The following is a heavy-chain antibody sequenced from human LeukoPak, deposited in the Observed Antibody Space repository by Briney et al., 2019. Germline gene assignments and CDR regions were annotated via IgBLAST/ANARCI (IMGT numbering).Heavy chain of an antibody. V-gene: IGHV4-34*01. D-gene: IGHD2-21*01. CDR2: INQSGST. CDR3: ARGPRSTSYFDY. CDR1: GGSFSGYY. J-gene: IGHJ4*02. Sequence: KASETLSLTCAVYGGSFSGYYWSWIRHPPGKGLEWIGEINQSGSTHYNPSLKSRVTVSMDTSNNRFSLNLNSVTATDSAVYYCARGPRSTSYFDYWGQGTLVTVSS.